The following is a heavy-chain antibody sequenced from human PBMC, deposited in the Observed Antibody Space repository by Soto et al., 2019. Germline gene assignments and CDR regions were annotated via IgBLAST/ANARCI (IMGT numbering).Heavy chain of an antibody. CDR3: ARIGKLGATSRRYYFDY. D-gene: IGHD1-26*01. CDR1: GFTFSSYG. CDR2: IWYDGSNK. Sequence: QVQLVESGGGVVQPGRSLRLSCAASGFTFSSYGMHWVRQAPGKGLEWVAVIWYDGSNKYYADSVKGRFTISRDNSKNTLYLQMNRFSAEDTAVYYCARIGKLGATSRRYYFDYWGQGTLVTVSS. J-gene: IGHJ4*02. V-gene: IGHV3-33*01.